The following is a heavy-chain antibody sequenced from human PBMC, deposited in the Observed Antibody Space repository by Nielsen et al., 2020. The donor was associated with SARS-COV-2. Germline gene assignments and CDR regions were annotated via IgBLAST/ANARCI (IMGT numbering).Heavy chain of an antibody. CDR1: GFTFSSYS. Sequence: GGSLRLSCAASGFTFSSYSINWVRQAPGKGLEWVSSISSSSSYIYYADSVKGRFTISRDNAKNSLYLQMNSLRAEDTAVYYCARGVGAVAGSYWYFDLWGRGTLVTVSS. V-gene: IGHV3-21*01. J-gene: IGHJ2*01. D-gene: IGHD6-19*01. CDR2: ISSSSSYI. CDR3: ARGVGAVAGSYWYFDL.